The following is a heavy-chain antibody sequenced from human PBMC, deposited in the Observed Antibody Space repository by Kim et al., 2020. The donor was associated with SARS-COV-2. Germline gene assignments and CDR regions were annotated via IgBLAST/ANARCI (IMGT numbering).Heavy chain of an antibody. J-gene: IGHJ3*02. CDR2: IRGSGGST. CDR1: GFTFSSYT. CDR3: SKHQADYVAAFDI. V-gene: IGHV3-23*01. D-gene: IGHD4-17*01. Sequence: GGSLRLSCAASGFTFSSYTMSWVRQAPGKGLEWVSAIRGSGGSTYYADSVKGRFTISRDNSKNTLYLQMNSLRAEDTAVYSCSKHQADYVAAFDIWGQGTMVTVSS.